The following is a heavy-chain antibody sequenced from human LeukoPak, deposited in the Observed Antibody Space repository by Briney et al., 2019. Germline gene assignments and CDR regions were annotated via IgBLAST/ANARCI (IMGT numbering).Heavy chain of an antibody. CDR3: ARETTVSREWYFDL. CDR2: MNSDGSGT. CDR1: GLTLSNYW. V-gene: IGHV3-74*01. D-gene: IGHD4-17*01. J-gene: IGHJ2*01. Sequence: GGSLRLSCAASGLTLSNYWMHWVREAPGKGRGWVSRMNSDGSGTSYAASVKGRFTISRDNAKSTLYLQMNSLRAEDTGVYYCARETTVSREWYFDLWGRGTLVTVAS.